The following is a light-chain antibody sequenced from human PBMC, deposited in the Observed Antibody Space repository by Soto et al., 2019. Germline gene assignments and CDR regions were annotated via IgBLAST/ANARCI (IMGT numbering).Light chain of an antibody. CDR2: SAS. J-gene: IGKJ3*01. V-gene: IGKV3-15*01. Sequence: EIVMTQSPATLSVSPGERATLSCRASQSISNNLAWYQQKPGQAPRLVIHSASTRATGIPARFSGSGSGTEFTLTISSLQSEDFAVYYCQHYNTRAAFGPGTKVDIK. CDR1: QSISNN. CDR3: QHYNTRAA.